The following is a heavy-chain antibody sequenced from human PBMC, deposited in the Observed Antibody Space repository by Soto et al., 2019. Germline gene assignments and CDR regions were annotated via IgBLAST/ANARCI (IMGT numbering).Heavy chain of an antibody. CDR2: ISSSSYYI. CDR3: ARGRVVVAATSDFDY. CDR1: GFTLSTYR. D-gene: IGHD2-15*01. V-gene: IGHV3-21*01. Sequence: GGSLRLSCAASGFTLSTYRMTWVRQAPGKGLEWVSSISSSSYYIHYADSVKGRFTISRDSAKNSVYLQLNSLRAEDTAVYYCARGRVVVAATSDFDYWGQGTLVTVSS. J-gene: IGHJ4*02.